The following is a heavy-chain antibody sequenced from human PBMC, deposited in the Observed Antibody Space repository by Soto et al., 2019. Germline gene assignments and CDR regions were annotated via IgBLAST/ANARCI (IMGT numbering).Heavy chain of an antibody. D-gene: IGHD5-18*01. CDR2: IYYSGST. V-gene: IGHV4-31*03. CDR1: GGSISSGGYY. Sequence: PSETLSLTCTVSGGSISSGGYYWSWIRQHPGKGLEWIGYIYYSGSTYYNPSLKSRVTISVDTSKNQFSLKLSSVTVADTAVYYCARSWLEALYSYGPFDYWGQGTLVTVSS. CDR3: ARSWLEALYSYGPFDY. J-gene: IGHJ4*02.